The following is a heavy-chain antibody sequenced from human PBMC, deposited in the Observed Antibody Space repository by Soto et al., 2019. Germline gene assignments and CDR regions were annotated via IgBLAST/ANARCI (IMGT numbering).Heavy chain of an antibody. D-gene: IGHD1-26*01. CDR1: GFTFSSYA. J-gene: IGHJ4*02. V-gene: IGHV3-23*01. CDR3: AKGRKWENKGFPYFDY. Sequence: GGSLRLSCAASGFTFSSYAMSWVRQAPGKGLEWVSAISGSGGSTYYADSVKGRFTISRDNSKNTLYLQMNSLRAEDTAVYYCAKGRKWENKGFPYFDYWGQGTLVTVSS. CDR2: ISGSGGST.